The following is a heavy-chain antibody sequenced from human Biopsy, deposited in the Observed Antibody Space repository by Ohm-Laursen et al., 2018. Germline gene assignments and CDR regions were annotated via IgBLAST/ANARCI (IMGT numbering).Heavy chain of an antibody. CDR3: ARHPTGFWFDP. V-gene: IGHV4-39*01. J-gene: IGHJ5*02. CDR1: GGSISSSTTYY. Sequence: SDTLSLTCTVSGGSISSSTTYYWAWLRQPPGKGLEWIGSIYNSETTFYNPSFKSRVAISVDTSTNQFSLKVSSVTAADTALYYCARHPTGFWFDPWGHGTLVTVSS. CDR2: IYNSETT.